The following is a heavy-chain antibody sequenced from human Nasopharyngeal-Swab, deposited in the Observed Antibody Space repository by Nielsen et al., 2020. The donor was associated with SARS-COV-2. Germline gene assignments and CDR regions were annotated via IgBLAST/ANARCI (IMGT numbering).Heavy chain of an antibody. D-gene: IGHD3-16*01. Sequence: GESLKISCAASGFTFTNFALSWVRQAPGKGLEWVSYISSSGSNIYYADSVKGRFTISRDNAKKLLYLQMNSLRAEDRAVYYCAGVGGGDAFDIWGQGTMVTVSS. J-gene: IGHJ3*02. CDR1: GFTFTNFA. V-gene: IGHV3-11*04. CDR2: ISSSGSNI. CDR3: AGVGGGDAFDI.